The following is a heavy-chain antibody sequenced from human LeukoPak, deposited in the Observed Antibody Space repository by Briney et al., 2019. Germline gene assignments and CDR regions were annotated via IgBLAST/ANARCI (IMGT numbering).Heavy chain of an antibody. D-gene: IGHD2-15*01. V-gene: IGHV3-74*01. CDR1: GFTFSSYW. J-gene: IGHJ4*02. CDR2: INTDGIST. CDR3: AKDEGRCLDY. Sequence: GGSLRLSCAASGFTFSSYWMHWVRQAPGKGLVWVSRINTDGISTTYADSVKGRFTISRDNAKNTLYLQMNSLRTEDTALYYCAKDEGRCLDYWGQGTLVTVSS.